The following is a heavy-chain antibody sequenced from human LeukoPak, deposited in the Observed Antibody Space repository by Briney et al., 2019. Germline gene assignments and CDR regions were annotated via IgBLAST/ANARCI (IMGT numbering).Heavy chain of an antibody. V-gene: IGHV1-69*13. Sequence: ASVKVSCKASGGTFISYAISWVRQAPGQGLEWMGGIIPIFGTANYAQKFQGRVTITADESTSTAYMELSSLRSEDTAVYYCARDPYGDYVTGYFQHWGQGTLVTVSS. J-gene: IGHJ1*01. CDR1: GGTFISYA. CDR3: ARDPYGDYVTGYFQH. D-gene: IGHD4-17*01. CDR2: IIPIFGTA.